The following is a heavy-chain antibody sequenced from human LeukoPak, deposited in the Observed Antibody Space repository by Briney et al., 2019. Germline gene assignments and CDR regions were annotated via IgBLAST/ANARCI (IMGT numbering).Heavy chain of an antibody. CDR2: IYYSGST. CDR1: GGSISSYY. V-gene: IGHV4-59*08. Sequence: SETLSLTCTVSGGSISSYYWSWIRQPPGQELEWIGYIYYSGSTNYNPSLKSRVTISVDTSKNQFSLKLSSVTAADTAVYYCARQRCSGGSCYRLGAFDIWGQGTMVTVSS. CDR3: ARQRCSGGSCYRLGAFDI. D-gene: IGHD2-15*01. J-gene: IGHJ3*02.